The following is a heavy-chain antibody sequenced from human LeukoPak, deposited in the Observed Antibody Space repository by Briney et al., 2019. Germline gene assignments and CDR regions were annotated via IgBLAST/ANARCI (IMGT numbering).Heavy chain of an antibody. J-gene: IGHJ4*02. CDR2: ISYDGSNK. Sequence: GGSLRLSCAASGFIFSTYDMHWVRQAPGKGLEWVAVISYDGSNKYFEDSVKGRFTISRDNAKNTLYLQMNSLRAEDTAVYYCTPSFDYWGQGTLVTVSS. CDR3: TPSFDY. CDR1: GFIFSTYD. V-gene: IGHV3-30*03.